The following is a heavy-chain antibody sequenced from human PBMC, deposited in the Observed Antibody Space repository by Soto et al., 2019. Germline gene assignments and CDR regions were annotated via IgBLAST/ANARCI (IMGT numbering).Heavy chain of an antibody. J-gene: IGHJ6*02. V-gene: IGHV3-53*01. D-gene: IGHD3-10*01. CDR2: LYSDHTT. CDR3: AREKVVPGSDYFGMDV. Sequence: VRLVESGGGLIQPGGSLSLSCAVSGFSVSANYMSWVRQPPGKGLEWVALLYSDHTTYYADSVKDRFTISRDNSKDTLYLHMDSLRVDDTAVYYCAREKVVPGSDYFGMDVWGQGTTVTVSS. CDR1: GFSVSANY.